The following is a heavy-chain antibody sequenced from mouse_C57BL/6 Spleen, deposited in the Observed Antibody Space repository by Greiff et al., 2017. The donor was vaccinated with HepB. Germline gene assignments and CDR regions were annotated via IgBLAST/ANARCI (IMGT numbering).Heavy chain of an antibody. D-gene: IGHD1-1*01. J-gene: IGHJ4*01. V-gene: IGHV2-5*01. Sequence: VKLQESGPGLVQPSQSLSITCTVSGFSLTSYGVHWVRQSPGKGLEWLGVIWRGGSTDYNAAFMSRLSITKDNSKSQVFFKMNSLQADDTAIYYCAKQEVYYYGSSHYYAMDYWGQGTSVTVSS. CDR2: IWRGGST. CDR1: GFSLTSYG. CDR3: AKQEVYYYGSSHYYAMDY.